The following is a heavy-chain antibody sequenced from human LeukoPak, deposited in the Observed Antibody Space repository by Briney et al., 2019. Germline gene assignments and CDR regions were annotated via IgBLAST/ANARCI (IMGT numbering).Heavy chain of an antibody. CDR1: RFTVSTNY. V-gene: IGHV3-66*01. CDR3: AKDRCSNGVGCYYYYMDV. D-gene: IGHD2-8*01. CDR2: IDSGGFT. Sequence: PGGSLRLSCAASRFTVSTNYMSWVRQAPGKGLEWVSLIDSGGFTYYADSVKGRFTISRDNSKNTLYLQMNSLRAEDTAVYYCAKDRCSNGVGCYYYYMDVWGKGTTVTISS. J-gene: IGHJ6*03.